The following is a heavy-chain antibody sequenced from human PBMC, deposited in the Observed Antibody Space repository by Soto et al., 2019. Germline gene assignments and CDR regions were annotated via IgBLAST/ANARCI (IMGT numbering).Heavy chain of an antibody. V-gene: IGHV3-23*01. CDR2: ILVGGST. J-gene: IGHJ3*02. CDR3: AKATATGGGAFDI. Sequence: EVQVLEPGGGLVQPGGSLRLSCAASGFTCSSYDMSWVRQAPGKGLEWVSTILVGGSTHYPDSVKRRFTISRDNSKNTVFLQMNSLTPGDTAVYYCAKATATGGGAFDICGQGTVVTVSS. D-gene: IGHD2-8*02. CDR1: GFTCSSYD.